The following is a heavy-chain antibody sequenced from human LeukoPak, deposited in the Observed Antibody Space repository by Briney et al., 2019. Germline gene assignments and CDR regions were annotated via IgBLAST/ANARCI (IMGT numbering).Heavy chain of an antibody. CDR2: INPNSGGT. CDR3: ASGDILTGYYSGYYFDY. Sequence: ASVKVSCKASGYTFTGYYMHWVRQAPGQGLEWMGRINPNSGGTNYAQKFQGRVTMTRVTSISTAYMELSRLRSDDTAVYYCASGDILTGYYSGYYFDYWGQGTLVTVSS. V-gene: IGHV1-2*06. D-gene: IGHD3-9*01. J-gene: IGHJ4*02. CDR1: GYTFTGYY.